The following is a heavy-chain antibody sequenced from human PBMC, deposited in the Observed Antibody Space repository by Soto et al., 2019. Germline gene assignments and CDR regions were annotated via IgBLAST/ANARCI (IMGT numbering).Heavy chain of an antibody. J-gene: IGHJ3*02. CDR1: GYSFTSYW. CDR2: IYPGDSDT. Sequence: PGESLKISCNGSGYSFTSYWIGWVRQMPGKGLEWMGIIYPGDSDTRYSPSFQGQVTISADKSISTAYLQWSSLKASDTAMYYCARRGSGSSTSWYRGFAFDIWGQGTMVPVSS. CDR3: ARRGSGSSTSWYRGFAFDI. D-gene: IGHD2-2*01. V-gene: IGHV5-51*01.